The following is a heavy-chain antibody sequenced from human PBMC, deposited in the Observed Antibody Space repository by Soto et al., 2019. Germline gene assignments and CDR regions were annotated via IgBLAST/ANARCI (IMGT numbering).Heavy chain of an antibody. CDR1: GFTFSSYA. Sequence: GGSLRLSCAASGFTFSSYAMSWVRQAPGKGLEWVSAISGSGGSTYYADSVKGRFTISRDNSKNTLYLQMNSLRAEDTAVYYCAKFSGSSPYYGMDVWGQGTTVTVSS. J-gene: IGHJ6*02. V-gene: IGHV3-23*01. D-gene: IGHD3-10*01. CDR3: AKFSGSSPYYGMDV. CDR2: ISGSGGST.